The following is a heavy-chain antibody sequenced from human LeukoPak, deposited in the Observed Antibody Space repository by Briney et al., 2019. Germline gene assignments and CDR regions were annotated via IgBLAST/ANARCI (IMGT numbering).Heavy chain of an antibody. CDR3: ARDRYNWIYGAAKYYFDY. J-gene: IGHJ4*02. CDR1: GFTFSSYS. D-gene: IGHD1-1*01. Sequence: GGSLRLSCAASGFTFSSYSMNWVRQAPGKGLEWVSSISSSSSYIYYADSVKGRFTISRDNAKNSLYLQMNSLRAEDTAVYYCARDRYNWIYGAAKYYFDYWGQGTLVTVSS. CDR2: ISSSSSYI. V-gene: IGHV3-21*01.